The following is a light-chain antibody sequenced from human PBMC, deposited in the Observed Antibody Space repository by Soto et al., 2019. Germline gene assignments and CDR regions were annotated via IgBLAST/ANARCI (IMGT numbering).Light chain of an antibody. J-gene: IGKJ1*01. Sequence: EIGLTQSPGTLSLSPGERATLSCRASQSVSSSWLAWYQQKPGQAPRRLIYGASSRATGVPDRFSGSGSGTDFTLTISRQEPEDSAVFYCQQYGGPPWTFGQGNKVESK. CDR2: GAS. CDR3: QQYGGPPWT. CDR1: QSVSSSW. V-gene: IGKV3-20*01.